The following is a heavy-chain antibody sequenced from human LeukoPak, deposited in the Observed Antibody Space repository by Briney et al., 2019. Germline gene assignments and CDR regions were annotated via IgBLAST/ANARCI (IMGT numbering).Heavy chain of an antibody. Sequence: ASVKVSCKASDYTFTSYGISWVRQAPGQGLEWMGWISAYNGNTNYAQKLQGRVTMTTDTSTSTAYMELRSLRSDDTAVYYCARAHRLLTPYYFDYWGQGTLVTVSS. V-gene: IGHV1-18*01. CDR2: ISAYNGNT. J-gene: IGHJ4*02. CDR3: ARAHRLLTPYYFDY. D-gene: IGHD4/OR15-4a*01. CDR1: DYTFTSYG.